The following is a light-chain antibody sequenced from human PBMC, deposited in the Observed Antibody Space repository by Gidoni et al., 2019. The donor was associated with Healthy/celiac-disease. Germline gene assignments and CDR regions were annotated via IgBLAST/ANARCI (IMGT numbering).Light chain of an antibody. J-gene: IGKJ2*01. CDR1: QSVLYSSNNKNY. CDR2: WAS. CDR3: QQYYSTPYT. V-gene: IGKV4-1*01. Sequence: DIVITQSPASLAVSLGERATINCKSSQSVLYSSNNKNYLAWYQQKPGQPPKLLIYWASTRESGVTDRFSGSGSGTDFTLTISSLQAEDVAVYYCQQYYSTPYTFGQGTKLEIK.